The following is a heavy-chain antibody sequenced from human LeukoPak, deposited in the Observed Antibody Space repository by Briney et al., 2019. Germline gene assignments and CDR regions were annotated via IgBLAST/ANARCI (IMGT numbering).Heavy chain of an antibody. CDR2: INPNSGGT. J-gene: IGHJ4*02. D-gene: IGHD5-24*01. CDR3: ARGQRWLQLDY. Sequence: GASVKVSCKPSGYTFTDYYMHWVRQAPGQGLEWMGSINPNSGGTNYAQKSQGRVTMTRDTSISTAYTELSRLRSDDTAVYYCARGQRWLQLDYWGQGTLVTVSS. V-gene: IGHV1-2*02. CDR1: GYTFTDYY.